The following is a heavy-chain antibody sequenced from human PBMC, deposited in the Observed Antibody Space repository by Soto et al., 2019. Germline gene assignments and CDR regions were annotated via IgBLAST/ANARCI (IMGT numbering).Heavy chain of an antibody. Sequence: EAQLVESGGGLVQPGGSLRLSCAASGFTFSNYEMHWVRQAPGKGLEYVSGISNNGAHTDYAKSVKGRFTISRDNSENTLYLQMGSLRAADMALYYCARRGYGSRWPNVYMDVWGKETTVTDSS. CDR1: GFTFSNYE. CDR2: ISNNGAHT. D-gene: IGHD6-13*01. CDR3: ARRGYGSRWPNVYMDV. J-gene: IGHJ6*03. V-gene: IGHV3-64*01.